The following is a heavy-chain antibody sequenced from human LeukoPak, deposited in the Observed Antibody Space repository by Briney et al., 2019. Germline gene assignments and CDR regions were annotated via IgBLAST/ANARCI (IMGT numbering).Heavy chain of an antibody. CDR2: IVVGSGNT. Sequence: SVKVSCKASGFTFTSSAMQWVRQARGQRLEWIGWIVVGSGNTNYAQKFQERVTITRDMSTSTAYMELSSLRSEDTAVYYCARGPIVGAGGVYAFDIWGQGTMVTVSS. V-gene: IGHV1-58*02. CDR3: ARGPIVGAGGVYAFDI. J-gene: IGHJ3*02. D-gene: IGHD1-26*01. CDR1: GFTFTSSA.